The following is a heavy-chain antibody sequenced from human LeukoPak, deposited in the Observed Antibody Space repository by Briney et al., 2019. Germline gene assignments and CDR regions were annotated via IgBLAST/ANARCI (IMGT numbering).Heavy chain of an antibody. V-gene: IGHV3-21*01. CDR1: GFTFSSYS. CDR2: ISSSSSYI. Sequence: GGSLRLSCAASGFTFSSYSMNWVRQAPGKGLEWVSSISSSSSYIYYADSVKGRFTISRDNAKNSLYLQMNSLRAEDTAVYYCARDQNSSSWYVYYYYYYMDVWGKGTTVTVSS. CDR3: ARDQNSSSWYVYYYYYYMDV. J-gene: IGHJ6*03. D-gene: IGHD6-13*01.